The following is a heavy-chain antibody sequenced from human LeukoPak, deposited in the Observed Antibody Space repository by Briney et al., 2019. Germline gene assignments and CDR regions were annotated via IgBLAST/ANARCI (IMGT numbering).Heavy chain of an antibody. CDR1: GGSISSGSYY. V-gene: IGHV4-61*02. CDR2: IYTSGST. Sequence: SETLSLTCTVSGGSISSGSYYWSWIRQPPGKGLEWIGRIYTSGSTNYNPSLKSRVTISVDTSKNQSSLKLSSVTAADTAVYYCARAYYYDSSGIELGFDYWGQGTLVTVSS. D-gene: IGHD3-22*01. CDR3: ARAYYYDSSGIELGFDY. J-gene: IGHJ4*02.